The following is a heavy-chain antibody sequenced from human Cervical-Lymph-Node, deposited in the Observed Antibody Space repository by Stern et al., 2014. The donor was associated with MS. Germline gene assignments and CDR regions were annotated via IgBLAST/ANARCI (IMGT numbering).Heavy chain of an antibody. J-gene: IGHJ6*02. Sequence: QVQLVQSGGGLVKPGGSLRLSCAASGFTFSDYYMTWIRQAPGKGLEWISYINYSGATIYYAGSVKGRFTISRDNAKNSLYLQMNSLRVEDTAVYYCTRGLLAMHYYDGMDVWGQGTTVTVSS. CDR2: INYSGATI. CDR1: GFTFSDYY. CDR3: TRGLLAMHYYDGMDV. V-gene: IGHV3-11*01. D-gene: IGHD2-2*01.